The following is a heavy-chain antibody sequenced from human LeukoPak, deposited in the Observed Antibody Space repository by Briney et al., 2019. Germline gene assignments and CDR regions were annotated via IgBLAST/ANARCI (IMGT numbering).Heavy chain of an antibody. CDR1: GFTFSSYG. J-gene: IGHJ6*03. V-gene: IGHV3-30*02. D-gene: IGHD1-14*01. CDR3: ARVTRALSSPGVDYYYYYMDV. CDR2: IRYDGSNK. Sequence: GGSLRLSCAASGFTFSSYGMHWVRQAPGKGLEWVAFIRYDGSNKYYADSVKGRFTISRDNAKNSLYLQMNSLRAEDTALYYCARVTRALSSPGVDYYYYYMDVWGKGTTVTVSS.